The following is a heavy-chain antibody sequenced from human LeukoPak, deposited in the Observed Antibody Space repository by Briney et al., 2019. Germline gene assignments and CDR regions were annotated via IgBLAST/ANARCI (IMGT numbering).Heavy chain of an antibody. D-gene: IGHD3-9*01. CDR1: GGSISSYY. Sequence: PSETLSLTCTVSGGSISSYYWSWVRQPAGKGLEWIGFIYYSGSTNYNPALKRRVTISVDTSKNQFSLKLSSVAAADTAVYYCARAPAPRYFDPEPPRGFDYWGQGTLVTVSS. CDR2: IYYSGST. J-gene: IGHJ4*02. CDR3: ARAPAPRYFDPEPPRGFDY. V-gene: IGHV4-59*01.